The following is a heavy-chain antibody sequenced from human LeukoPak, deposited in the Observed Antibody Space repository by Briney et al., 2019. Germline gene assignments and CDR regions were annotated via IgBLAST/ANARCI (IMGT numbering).Heavy chain of an antibody. CDR2: IYYSGST. CDR3: GTYYYDSSGHYYFDY. V-gene: IGHV4-59*01. D-gene: IGHD3-22*01. CDR1: GVSISSYY. J-gene: IGHJ4*02. Sequence: SEPLSLTCTVSGVSISSYYWSWIRQPPGKGLEWIGYIYYSGSTNYNPSLKSRVTISVDTSKNQFSLKLSSVTAADTAVYYCGTYYYDSSGHYYFDYWGQGTLVTVSS.